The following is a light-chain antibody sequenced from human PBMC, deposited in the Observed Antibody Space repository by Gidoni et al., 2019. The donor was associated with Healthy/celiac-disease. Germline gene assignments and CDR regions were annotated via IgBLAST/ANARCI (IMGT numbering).Light chain of an antibody. CDR3: QQRSNWPWT. Sequence: EIVLTQSPATLSLSPGERATLSCRASQSVRSYLAWYKQKPGQAPRLLTYDASKSATGIPARFSGSASGTDFTLTISILEPEDFADYYCQQRSNWPWTFGQGTKVEIK. CDR1: QSVRSY. CDR2: DAS. J-gene: IGKJ1*01. V-gene: IGKV3-11*01.